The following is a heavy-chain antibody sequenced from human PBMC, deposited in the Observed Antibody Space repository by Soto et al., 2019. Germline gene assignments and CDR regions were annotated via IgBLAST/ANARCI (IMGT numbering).Heavy chain of an antibody. D-gene: IGHD2-2*01. CDR2: ISGSGAST. J-gene: IGHJ4*02. Sequence: EVQLLESGGGLVQPGGSLRLSCAASGFTFSSYAMSWVRQAPGKGLEWVSGISGSGASTYYADSVKGRFTISRDNSKNTLYLQMNGLRAEDTAVYYCARVLRSNSCGEGFDYWGQGTLVTVAS. V-gene: IGHV3-23*01. CDR3: ARVLRSNSCGEGFDY. CDR1: GFTFSSYA.